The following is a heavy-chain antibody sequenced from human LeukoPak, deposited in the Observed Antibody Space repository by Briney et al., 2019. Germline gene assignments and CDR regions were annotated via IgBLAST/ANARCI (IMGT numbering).Heavy chain of an antibody. CDR1: EFSVSANY. D-gene: IGHD5-12*01. CDR2: IYSGGST. J-gene: IGHJ4*02. V-gene: IGHV3-53*04. CDR3: GYSGYDFPFDY. Sequence: GGSLRLSCAASEFSVSANYMSWVRQAPGKGLEWVSVIYSGGSTFYADSVKGRFTISRHNSRNTLYLQMDSLRAEDTAVYYCGYSGYDFPFDYWGQGTLVTVSS.